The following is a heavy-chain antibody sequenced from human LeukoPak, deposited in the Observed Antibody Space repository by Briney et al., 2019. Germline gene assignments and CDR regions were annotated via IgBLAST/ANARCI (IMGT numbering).Heavy chain of an antibody. D-gene: IGHD3-16*01. J-gene: IGHJ6*02. CDR2: MNQDGSAK. Sequence: GGSLRLSCAASGFTFSDSWMRWVRQAPGKGLEWVDNMNQDGSAKGYVDSVKGRFTISRDNARNSLYLQMSSLRPEDTAVYYCATYTHWVAGDVWGQGATVTVSS. CDR1: GFTFSDSW. CDR3: ATYTHWVAGDV. V-gene: IGHV3-7*01.